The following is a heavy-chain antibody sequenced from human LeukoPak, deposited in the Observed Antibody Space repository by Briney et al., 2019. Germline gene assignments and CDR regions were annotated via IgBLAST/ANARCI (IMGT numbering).Heavy chain of an antibody. J-gene: IGHJ4*02. Sequence: PSETLSLTCTVSGGSISSGPHYWGWIRQSPGKGLEWIGSIYYSGSTDYNPYLKSRVTISVDTSKNQISLKLSSVTAADTAVYYCARHDSSGYYWFDYWGQGTLVTVSS. CDR3: ARHDSSGYYWFDY. CDR2: IYYSGST. CDR1: GGSISSGPHY. D-gene: IGHD3-22*01. V-gene: IGHV4-39*01.